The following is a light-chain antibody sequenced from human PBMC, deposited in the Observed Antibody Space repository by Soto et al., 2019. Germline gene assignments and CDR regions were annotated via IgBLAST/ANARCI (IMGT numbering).Light chain of an antibody. J-gene: IGLJ2*01. CDR2: EVA. CDR3: SSFTTSSTVI. V-gene: IGLV2-14*01. Sequence: QSVLTEPASVSGSPGQSIAISCTGTTSDIGTYDFVSWYQQYPGKAPQLLIYEVASRPSGISTRFSGSKSGNTASLTISGLQAEDEADYHCSSFTTSSTVIFGGGTKLTVL. CDR1: TSDIGTYDF.